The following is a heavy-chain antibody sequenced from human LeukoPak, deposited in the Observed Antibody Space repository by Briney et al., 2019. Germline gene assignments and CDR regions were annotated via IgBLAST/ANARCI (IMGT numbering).Heavy chain of an antibody. D-gene: IGHD3-10*02. CDR2: INHSGST. CDR3: ARGSVRGVMEEFDP. CDR1: GGSISSHY. Sequence: SETLSLTCTVSGGSISSHYWSCIRQPPGKGLEWIGEINHSGSTNHNPSLKSRVTISVDTAKNQFSLKLSSVTAADTAVYYCARGSVRGVMEEFDPWGQGTLVTVSS. J-gene: IGHJ5*02. V-gene: IGHV4-59*11.